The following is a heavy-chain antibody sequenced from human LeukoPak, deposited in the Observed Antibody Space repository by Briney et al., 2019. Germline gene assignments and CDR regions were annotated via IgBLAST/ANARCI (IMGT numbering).Heavy chain of an antibody. V-gene: IGHV4-59*11. Sequence: SETLSLTCVVSGGSLSTHHWSWIRQSPVRGLEWIGYISDSGSTNYNPSLKSRVTMSVDTSKNQFSLMLSSATAADTAVYYCARGYDSSAYYPFSYWGQGTLVTVSS. CDR1: GGSLSTHH. D-gene: IGHD3-22*01. J-gene: IGHJ4*02. CDR2: ISDSGST. CDR3: ARGYDSSAYYPFSY.